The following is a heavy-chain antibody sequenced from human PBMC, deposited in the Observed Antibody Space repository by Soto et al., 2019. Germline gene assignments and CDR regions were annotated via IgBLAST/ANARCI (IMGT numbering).Heavy chain of an antibody. D-gene: IGHD2-2*01. V-gene: IGHV4-30-2*01. CDR1: GGSISSGGYS. CDR2: IYHSGST. Sequence: QLQLQESGSGLVKPSQTLSLTCAVSGGSISSGGYSWSWIRQPPGKGLEWIGYIYHSGSTYYNPSLKRRVTIAVDRSKDQFSLKLRSVTAADTAVYYGARASYQLLIGMAVWGQGTTVTVSS. J-gene: IGHJ6*02. CDR3: ARASYQLLIGMAV.